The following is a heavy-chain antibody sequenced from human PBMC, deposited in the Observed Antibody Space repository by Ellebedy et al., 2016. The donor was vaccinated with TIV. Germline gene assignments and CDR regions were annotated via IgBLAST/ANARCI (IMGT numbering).Heavy chain of an antibody. Sequence: GESLKISCAASGFNIGSNAMSWVRQTPGKGLEWVAGIGGDDRTHYAHFVEGRFTISRDRFQSTLHLEMSSLRVEDTAIYYCAKDLSWWSASDYWGQGALVTVSS. V-gene: IGHV3-23*01. J-gene: IGHJ4*02. CDR1: GFNIGSNA. CDR2: IGGDDRT. D-gene: IGHD3-16*01. CDR3: AKDLSWWSASDY.